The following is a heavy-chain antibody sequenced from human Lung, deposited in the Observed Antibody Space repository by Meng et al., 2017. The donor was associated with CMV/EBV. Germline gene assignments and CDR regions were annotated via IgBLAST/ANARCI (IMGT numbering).Heavy chain of an antibody. CDR2: IPHRGSS. V-gene: IGHV4-4*02. Sequence: VEFREPGPATVKPSEPLALTCAVSGDSINNHNWWAWVRQPPGKGLEWIGEIPHRGSSAYNPSLKSRVSMSIDKSKNQFSLKLTSVTAADTAVYHCLRRSGGSVWGQGTLVTVSS. D-gene: IGHD3-10*01. CDR3: LRRSGGSV. CDR1: GDSINNHNW. J-gene: IGHJ1*01.